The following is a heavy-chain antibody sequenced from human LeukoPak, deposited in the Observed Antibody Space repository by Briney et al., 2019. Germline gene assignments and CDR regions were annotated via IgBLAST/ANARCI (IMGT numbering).Heavy chain of an antibody. D-gene: IGHD3-16*01. Sequence: SETLSLTCAVYGGSFSGYYWSWVRQPPGKGLEWIGEIYHSGSTNYKPSLKSRATISVDKSKNQFSLKLNSVTATDTAVYYCARHYGPWGQGTLVTVSS. CDR2: IYHSGST. V-gene: IGHV4-34*01. CDR1: GGSFSGYY. CDR3: ARHYGP. J-gene: IGHJ4*02.